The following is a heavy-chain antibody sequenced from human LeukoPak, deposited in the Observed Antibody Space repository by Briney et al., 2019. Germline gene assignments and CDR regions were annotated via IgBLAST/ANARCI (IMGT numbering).Heavy chain of an antibody. Sequence: NPSETLSLTCTVSGGSISSSYWSWIRQPPGKGLEWIGSIYYSGSTNYNPSLKSRVTISLDTSKNQFSLKLTSVTAADTAVYYCARGYDYDSSGYSTGYLNWFDPWGQGTLVTVSS. D-gene: IGHD3-22*01. CDR1: GGSISSSY. J-gene: IGHJ5*02. CDR3: ARGYDYDSSGYSTGYLNWFDP. CDR2: IYYSGST. V-gene: IGHV4-59*01.